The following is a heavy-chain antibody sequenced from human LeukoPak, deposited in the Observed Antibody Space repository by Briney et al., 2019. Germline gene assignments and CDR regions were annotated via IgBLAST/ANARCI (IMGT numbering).Heavy chain of an antibody. CDR2: ISGSGGST. CDR1: GFTFSSYA. Sequence: GGSLRLSCAASGFTFSSYAMNWVRQAPGKGLEWVSAISGSGGSTYYADSVKGRFTISRDNSKNTLYLQMNSLRAEDTAVYYCAKDRVLRYFDWLPLGFDYWGQGTLVTVSS. CDR3: AKDRVLRYFDWLPLGFDY. J-gene: IGHJ4*02. V-gene: IGHV3-23*01. D-gene: IGHD3-9*01.